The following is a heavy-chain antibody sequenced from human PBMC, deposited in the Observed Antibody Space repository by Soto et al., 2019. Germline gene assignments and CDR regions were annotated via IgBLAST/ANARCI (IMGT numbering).Heavy chain of an antibody. D-gene: IGHD5-12*01. Sequence: QVQLVQSGAEVKKPGASVKVSCKTSGYTFTTYGISWVRQAPGQGFEWMGWISANNGNTNHAQKFRGRISMTTDRSTSTAYMEVRSLRSDDTAVYYCAREGRGYEDYWGQGTLVIVSS. CDR3: AREGRGYEDY. CDR1: GYTFTTYG. CDR2: ISANNGNT. V-gene: IGHV1-18*01. J-gene: IGHJ4*02.